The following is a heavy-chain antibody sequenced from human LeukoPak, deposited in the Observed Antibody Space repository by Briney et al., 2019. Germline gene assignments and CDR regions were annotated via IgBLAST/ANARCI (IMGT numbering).Heavy chain of an antibody. CDR1: GYTFTGYD. J-gene: IGHJ4*02. CDR2: INPNSGGT. CDR3: ARDLIYDSSGYYPPLGY. D-gene: IGHD3-22*01. Sequence: ASVKVSCKASGYTFTGYDMHWVRQAPGQGLEWMGWINPNSGGTNYAQKFQGRVTMTRDTSISTAYMELSRLRSDDTAVYYCARDLIYDSSGYYPPLGYWGQGTLVTVSS. V-gene: IGHV1-2*02.